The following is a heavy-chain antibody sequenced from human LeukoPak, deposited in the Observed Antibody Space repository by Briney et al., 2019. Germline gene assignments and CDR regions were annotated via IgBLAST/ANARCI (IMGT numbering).Heavy chain of an antibody. CDR2: ISAYNGNT. J-gene: IGHJ4*02. D-gene: IGHD3-10*01. CDR3: ARDLATNYYGSGTTLPFFDY. V-gene: IGHV1-18*01. Sequence: ASVKVSCKASGYTFTSYGISWVRQAPGQGLEWMGWISAYNGNTNYAQKLQGRVTMTTDTSTSTAYMELRSLRSDDTAVYYCARDLATNYYGSGTTLPFFDYWGQGTLVTVSS. CDR1: GYTFTSYG.